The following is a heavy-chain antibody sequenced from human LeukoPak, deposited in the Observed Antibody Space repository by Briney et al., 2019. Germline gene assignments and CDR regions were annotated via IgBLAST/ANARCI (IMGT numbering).Heavy chain of an antibody. CDR1: GGSISSYY. V-gene: IGHV4-4*09. CDR3: ARGDTAMVIGY. J-gene: IGHJ4*02. CDR2: IYTSGST. Sequence: SETLSLTCTVSGGSISSYYWSWIRQPPGKGLEWIGYIYTSGSTSYNPSLKSRVTISVDTSKSQFSLKLSSVTAADTAVYYCARGDTAMVIGYWGQGTLVTVSS. D-gene: IGHD5-18*01.